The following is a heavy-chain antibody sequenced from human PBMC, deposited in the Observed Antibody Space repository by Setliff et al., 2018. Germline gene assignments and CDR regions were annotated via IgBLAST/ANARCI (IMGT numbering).Heavy chain of an antibody. J-gene: IGHJ4*02. CDR3: ATGSPLRYLDWYPGGY. CDR1: GGTFSSYA. V-gene: IGHV1-24*01. D-gene: IGHD3-9*01. CDR2: FDPEDGET. Sequence: ASVKVSCKASGGTFSSYAISWVRQAPGKGLEWMGGFDPEDGETIYAQKFHGRITMTEDTSTDTAYMELSRQRSEDTAVYYCATGSPLRYLDWYPGGYWGQGTLVTVSS.